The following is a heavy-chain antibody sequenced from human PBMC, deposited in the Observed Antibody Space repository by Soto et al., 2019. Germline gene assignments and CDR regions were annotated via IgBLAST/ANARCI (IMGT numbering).Heavy chain of an antibody. CDR1: GFTFSSYA. CDR2: ISGNANNE. D-gene: IGHD6-13*01. CDR3: ARDESGTVDY. J-gene: IGHJ4*02. V-gene: IGHV3-23*01. Sequence: GGSLRLSCAASGFTFSSYAMSWVRRAPGKGLEWISAISGNANNEYYAESVKGRFTISRDNSKNTLYLQMNSLRADDTAVYFCARDESGTVDYWGQGTLVTVSS.